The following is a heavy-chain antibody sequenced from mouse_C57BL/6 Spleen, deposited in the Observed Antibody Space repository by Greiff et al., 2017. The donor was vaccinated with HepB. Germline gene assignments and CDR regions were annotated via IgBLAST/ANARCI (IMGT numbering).Heavy chain of an antibody. CDR3: ARLGRDRYWYFDV. Sequence: QVQLQQPGAELVKPGASVKLSCKASGYTFTSYWMHWVKQRPGRGLEWIGRIDPNSGGTKYNEKFKSKATLTVDKPSSTAYMLLSSLTSEDAAVYYCARLGRDRYWYFDVWGTGTTVTVSS. CDR2: IDPNSGGT. D-gene: IGHD1-1*01. V-gene: IGHV1-72*01. J-gene: IGHJ1*03. CDR1: GYTFTSYW.